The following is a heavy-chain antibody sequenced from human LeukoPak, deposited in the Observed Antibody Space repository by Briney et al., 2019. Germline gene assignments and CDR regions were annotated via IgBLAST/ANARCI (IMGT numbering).Heavy chain of an antibody. CDR3: AREPAARIAVAGPRDY. CDR1: GGSFSGYY. Sequence: SETLSLTCAVYGGSFSGYYWSWIRQPAGKGLEWIGRIYTSGSTNYNPSLKSRVTMSVDTSKNQLSLKLSSVTAADTAVYYCAREPAARIAVAGPRDYWGKGTLVTVSS. D-gene: IGHD6-19*01. CDR2: IYTSGST. J-gene: IGHJ4*02. V-gene: IGHV4-4*07.